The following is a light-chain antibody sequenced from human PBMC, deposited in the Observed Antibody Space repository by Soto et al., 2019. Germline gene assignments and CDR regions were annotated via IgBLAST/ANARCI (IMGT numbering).Light chain of an antibody. V-gene: IGKV3-20*01. J-gene: IGKJ1*01. Sequence: EIVLTQSPGTLSLSPGERATLSCRASQSVSSSYLAWYQQKPGQAPGLLIYCASRRDTGSPDRFSGSGSGTDFTLTISRLVPEYFAVYYCQQYGSSPAFGQGTKVEIK. CDR2: CAS. CDR3: QQYGSSPA. CDR1: QSVSSSY.